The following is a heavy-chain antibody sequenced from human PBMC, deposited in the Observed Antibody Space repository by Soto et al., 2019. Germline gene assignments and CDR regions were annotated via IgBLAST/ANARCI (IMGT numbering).Heavy chain of an antibody. CDR3: VRDSHGDY. CDR2: IDHDGPT. V-gene: IGHV3-74*01. J-gene: IGHJ4*02. CDR1: GFTFSNYW. Sequence: EVQLVESGGGLVQPGGSLRLSCAGSGFTFSNYWMHWVLQAPGKGLEWVSRIDHDGPTDYADSVRGRFTISRDNAENTLYLQMNSLRPEDTAVYDCVRDSHGDYWGQGNLVTVSS.